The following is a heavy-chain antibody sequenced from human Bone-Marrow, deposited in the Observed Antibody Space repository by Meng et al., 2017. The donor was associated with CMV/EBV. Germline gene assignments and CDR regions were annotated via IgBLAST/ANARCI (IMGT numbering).Heavy chain of an antibody. CDR1: GFTFSRFA. V-gene: IGHV3-30*14. CDR2: VSFDGSNK. CDR3: ARDYCSSSNCFFARYFQD. D-gene: IGHD2-2*01. J-gene: IGHJ1*01. Sequence: GESLKISCAASGFTFSRFAMHWVRQAPGKGLEWVALVSFDGSNKYYADSVKGRFTISIDNSKSTLYFQMNSLRAEDTAVYYCARDYCSSSNCFFARYFQDWGQGTLVTVSS.